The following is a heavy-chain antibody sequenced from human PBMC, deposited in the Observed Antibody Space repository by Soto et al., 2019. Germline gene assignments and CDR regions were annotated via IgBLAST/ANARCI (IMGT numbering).Heavy chain of an antibody. D-gene: IGHD2-21*02. CDR2: IDPSGGST. J-gene: IGHJ4*02. V-gene: IGHV1-46*01. Sequence: ASVKVSCKASGYSITSDYVHWVRQAPGQGLEWMGVIDPSGGSTTYAQNFQGRVTMTGDTSTSTFYMELSRLRSEDTAVYYCANLDSVTAAYWGQGTLVTVSS. CDR3: ANLDSVTAAY. CDR1: GYSITSDY.